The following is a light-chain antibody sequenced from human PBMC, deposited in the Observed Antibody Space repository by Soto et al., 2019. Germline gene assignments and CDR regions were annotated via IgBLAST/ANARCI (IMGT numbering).Light chain of an antibody. V-gene: IGKV3-20*01. CDR1: QSVSSSY. CDR2: GAS. CDR3: QQYGSSPGT. J-gene: IGKJ1*01. Sequence: EILLTQSPRTLSLSPGERATLSCRASQSVSSSYLAWYQQKPGQAPRLLIYGASSRATGIPDRFSGSGSGTDFTLTISRLEPEDFAVYYCQQYGSSPGTFGQGTKVDIK.